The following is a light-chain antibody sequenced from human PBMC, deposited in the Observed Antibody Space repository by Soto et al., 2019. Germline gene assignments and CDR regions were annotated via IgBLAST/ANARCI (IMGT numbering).Light chain of an antibody. J-gene: IGKJ1*01. V-gene: IGKV3-15*01. CDR2: AAS. Sequence: EIVMTQSPATLSVSPGERATLSCRASQSVSNKLVWYQQKPGQAPRLLIYAASTRATGIPARFSGSGSETEFTLTISSLQSEDLAVYYCQHYANWPKTFGQGPRVDIK. CDR1: QSVSNK. CDR3: QHYANWPKT.